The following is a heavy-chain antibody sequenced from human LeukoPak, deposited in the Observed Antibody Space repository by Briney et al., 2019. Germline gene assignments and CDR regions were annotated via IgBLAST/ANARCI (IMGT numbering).Heavy chain of an antibody. Sequence: ASVKVSCKVSGYTLTELSMHWVRQAPGKGLEWMGGFDPEDGETIYAQKFQGRVTMTEDTSTDTAYMELSSLRSEDTAVYYCATTNGGHTMVRGVSPDYWGQGTLVTVSS. V-gene: IGHV1-24*01. D-gene: IGHD3-10*01. J-gene: IGHJ4*02. CDR1: GYTLTELS. CDR2: FDPEDGET. CDR3: ATTNGGHTMVRGVSPDY.